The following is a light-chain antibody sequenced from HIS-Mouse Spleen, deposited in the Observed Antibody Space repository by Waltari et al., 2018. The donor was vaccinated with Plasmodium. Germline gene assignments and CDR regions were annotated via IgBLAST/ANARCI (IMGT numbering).Light chain of an antibody. Sequence: EFVLTQSPVTLSLSPGERATLSCRASQSVSSSYLAWYQQKTGQAPRLLIYGASSRATGIPDRFSGSGSGTDFTLTISRLEPEDFAVYYCQQYGSSPYTFGQGTKLEIK. CDR2: GAS. V-gene: IGKV3-20*01. CDR3: QQYGSSPYT. J-gene: IGKJ2*01. CDR1: QSVSSSY.